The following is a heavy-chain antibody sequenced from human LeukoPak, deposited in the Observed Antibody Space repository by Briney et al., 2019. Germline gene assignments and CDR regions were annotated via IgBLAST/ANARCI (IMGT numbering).Heavy chain of an antibody. Sequence: SETLSLTCTVSGGSISSGGCYWSWIRQHPGKGLEWIGYIYYSGSTYYNPSLKSRVTISVDTSKNQFSLKLSSVTAADTAVYYCAREGIAAASDAFDIWGQGTMVTVSS. V-gene: IGHV4-31*03. CDR1: GGSISSGGCY. J-gene: IGHJ3*02. D-gene: IGHD6-13*01. CDR2: IYYSGST. CDR3: AREGIAAASDAFDI.